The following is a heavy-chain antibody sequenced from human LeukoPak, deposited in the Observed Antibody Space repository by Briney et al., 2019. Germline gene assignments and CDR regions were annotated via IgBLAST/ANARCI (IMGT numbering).Heavy chain of an antibody. D-gene: IGHD2-15*01. CDR2: IIPILGIA. CDR3: ARGGSTSTAGAFDI. Sequence: KVSCKASGYTFTSYGISWVRQAPGQGLEWMGRIIPILGIANYAQKFQGRVTITADKSTSTAYMELSSLRSEDTAVYYCARGGSTSTAGAFDIWGQGTMVTVSS. V-gene: IGHV1-69*04. CDR1: GYTFTSYG. J-gene: IGHJ3*02.